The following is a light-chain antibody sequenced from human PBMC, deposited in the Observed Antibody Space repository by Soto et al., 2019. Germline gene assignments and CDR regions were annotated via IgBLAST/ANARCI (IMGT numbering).Light chain of an antibody. CDR2: GTS. Sequence: QSVLTQPPSVSGAPGQRVTIACTGNNSNIGTGFDVHWYRHFPGAAPKLLLSGTSHRPSGVPDRFSGSKSGTSASLAITGLQADDEAAYYCQTSDSGLFGLIFGTGTKLTVL. CDR3: QTSDSGLFGLI. J-gene: IGLJ1*01. CDR1: NSNIGTGFD. V-gene: IGLV1-40*01.